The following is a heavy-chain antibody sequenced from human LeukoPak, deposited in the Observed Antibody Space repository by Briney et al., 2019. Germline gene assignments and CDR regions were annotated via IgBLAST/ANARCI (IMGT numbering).Heavy chain of an antibody. J-gene: IGHJ5*02. V-gene: IGHV1-2*02. CDR3: ARADRLHGGPYLIGP. CDR1: GYSFTDYY. D-gene: IGHD2-21*01. Sequence: AASVKVSCKTSGYSFTDYYMHWVRQAPGQGLEWMGLINPNSGGTSSAQKFQGRVTMTRDTSISTVYMEVSWLTSDDTAIYYCARADRLHGGPYLIGPWGQGTLVTVSS. CDR2: INPNSGGT.